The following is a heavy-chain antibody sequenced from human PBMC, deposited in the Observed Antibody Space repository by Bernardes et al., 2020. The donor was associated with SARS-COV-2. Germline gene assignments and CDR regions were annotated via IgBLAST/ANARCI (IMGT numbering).Heavy chain of an antibody. D-gene: IGHD5-12*01. J-gene: IGHJ4*02. CDR1: GDTFTGYY. Sequence: ASVKVPWKASGDTFTGYYLHCVLQAPGQGPEWMAWISPDSGGTKYAQKFQGRVTLTRDTSISTAYMELRRQTSADTAVYYCARVMATSASLLPWGQGTLVTVSS. CDR2: ISPDSGGT. CDR3: ARVMATSASLLP. V-gene: IGHV1-2*02.